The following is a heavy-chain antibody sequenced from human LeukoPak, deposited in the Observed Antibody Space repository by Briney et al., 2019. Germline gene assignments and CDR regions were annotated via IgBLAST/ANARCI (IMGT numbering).Heavy chain of an antibody. V-gene: IGHV3-53*01. CDR1: GFTVSSNY. D-gene: IGHD1-14*01. Sequence: GGSLRLSCAASGFTVSSNYMSWVRQAPGEGLEWVSVIYSGGSTYYADSVKGRFTISRDNSKNTLYLQMNSLRAEDTAVYYCARGPLRYHIHHPTSRNWFDPWGQGTLVTVSS. CDR2: IYSGGST. J-gene: IGHJ5*02. CDR3: ARGPLRYHIHHPTSRNWFDP.